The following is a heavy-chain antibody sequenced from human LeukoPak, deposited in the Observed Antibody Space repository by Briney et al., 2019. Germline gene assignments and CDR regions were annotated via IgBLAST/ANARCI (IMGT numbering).Heavy chain of an antibody. CDR1: CVSISIYY. V-gene: IGHV4-59*01. D-gene: IGHD4-23*01. Sequence: SETLSLTCSVSCVSISIYYGRCTRQPPGKGLEWLGYIYYSGSTNYNPSLKSRVTISVDTSKKQFSLKLSSVTAAEPAGYLCARVQAYGGKGYFDYWGQGTLVSVSS. CDR2: IYYSGST. CDR3: ARVQAYGGKGYFDY. J-gene: IGHJ4*03.